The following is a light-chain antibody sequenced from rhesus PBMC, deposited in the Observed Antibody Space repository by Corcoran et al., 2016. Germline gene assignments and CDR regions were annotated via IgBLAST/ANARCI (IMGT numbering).Light chain of an antibody. CDR3: IQALRSPSS. J-gene: IGKJ2*01. V-gene: IGKV2-82*02. CDR2: LVS. Sequence: DIVMIQTPLSLPVTLGEPASISCRSSQSLVYSDGKTYLYCYRQKPGQSPQLLMYLVSKRASGVPDKFSGSWAVTDFTRKISRVKAEDVGVYYCIQALRSPSSFGQGTKVEIK. CDR1: QSLVYSDGKTY.